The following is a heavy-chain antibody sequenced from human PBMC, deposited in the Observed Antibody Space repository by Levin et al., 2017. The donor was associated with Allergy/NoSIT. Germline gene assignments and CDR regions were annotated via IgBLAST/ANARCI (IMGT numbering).Heavy chain of an antibody. Sequence: GESLKISCAASGFTFSDYTMHWVRQAPGKGLEWVAVTSYDGSKKYYADSVKGRFTISRDNSKNTLYLQMNSLRAEDTAVYYCARGDRVSAIFYYAMDVWGQGTTVTVSS. D-gene: IGHD4-11*01. J-gene: IGHJ6*02. CDR3: ARGDRVSAIFYYAMDV. V-gene: IGHV3-30*04. CDR2: TSYDGSKK. CDR1: GFTFSDYT.